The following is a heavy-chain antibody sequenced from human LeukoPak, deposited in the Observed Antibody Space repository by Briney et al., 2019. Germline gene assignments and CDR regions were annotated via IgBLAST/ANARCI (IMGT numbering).Heavy chain of an antibody. CDR3: ARSGSYYVWYFDL. Sequence: RSGGSLRLSCAASGFTFDDYAMSWVRQAPGKGLEWVSGINWNGGSTGYVDSVKGRFAISRDNAKNSLYLQMNSLRAEDTAVYYCARSGSYYVWYFDLWGRGTLVTVSS. CDR2: INWNGGST. CDR1: GFTFDDYA. V-gene: IGHV3-20*04. D-gene: IGHD1-26*01. J-gene: IGHJ2*01.